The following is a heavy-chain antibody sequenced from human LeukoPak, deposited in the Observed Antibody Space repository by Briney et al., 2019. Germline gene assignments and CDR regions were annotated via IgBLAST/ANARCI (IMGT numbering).Heavy chain of an antibody. CDR1: GGSISSSSYY. CDR2: IYFSGST. V-gene: IGHV4-39*07. J-gene: IGHJ1*01. D-gene: IGHD1-26*01. CDR3: ARDHSGSYLIYFQH. Sequence: SETLSLTCTVSGGSISSSSYYWGWIRQPPGKGLEWIGSIYFSGSTYYNPSLKSRVTISVDTSKNRFSLKLSSVTAADTAVYYCARDHSGSYLIYFQHWGQGTLVTVSS.